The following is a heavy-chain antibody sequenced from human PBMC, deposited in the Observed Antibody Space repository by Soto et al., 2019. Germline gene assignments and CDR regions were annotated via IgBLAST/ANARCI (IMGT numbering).Heavy chain of an antibody. Sequence: QVQLQESGPGLVKPSETLSLTCTVSGGSISSYYWSWIRQPPGKGLEWIGYIYYSGSTNYNPSLKIRVTVSVDPSKNQFSLKLSSVTAADTALYYCARARQLDYWGQGTLVTVSS. CDR1: GGSISSYY. D-gene: IGHD5-18*01. CDR3: ARARQLDY. V-gene: IGHV4-59*01. CDR2: IYYSGST. J-gene: IGHJ4*02.